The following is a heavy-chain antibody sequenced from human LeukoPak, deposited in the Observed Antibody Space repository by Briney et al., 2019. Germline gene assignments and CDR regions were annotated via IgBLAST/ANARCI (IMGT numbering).Heavy chain of an antibody. J-gene: IGHJ4*02. CDR2: VTSTDDI. CDR3: ATQAV. CDR1: GFTFSSYG. Sequence: GGSLRLSCTASGFTFSSYGMHWVRQTPGRGFEWVSCVTSTDDIYYSDSVKGRFTISRDNAKKSLYLQMNNLRAEDTAVYYCATQAVRGQGILVTVSS. V-gene: IGHV3-21*01.